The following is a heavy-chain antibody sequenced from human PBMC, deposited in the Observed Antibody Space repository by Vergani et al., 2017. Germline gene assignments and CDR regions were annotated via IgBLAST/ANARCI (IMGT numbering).Heavy chain of an antibody. CDR1: GGSISSSNW. CDR2: IYHSGST. V-gene: IGHV4-4*02. D-gene: IGHD3-22*01. CDR3: ARGGYYYDSSGYPTRAFDI. J-gene: IGHJ3*02. Sequence: QVQLQESGPGLVKPSGTLSLTCAVSGGSISSSNWWSWVRPPPGKGLEWIGEIYHSGSTNYNPSLKSRVTISVDKSKNQFSLKLSSVTAADTAVYYCARGGYYYDSSGYPTRAFDIWGQGTMVTVSS.